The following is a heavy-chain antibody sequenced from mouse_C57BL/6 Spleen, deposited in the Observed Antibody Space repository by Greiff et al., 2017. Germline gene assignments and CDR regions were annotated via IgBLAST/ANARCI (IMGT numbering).Heavy chain of an antibody. J-gene: IGHJ2*01. Sequence: VQLQQSGPELVKPGASVKISCKASGYAFSSSWMNWVKQRPGTGLEWIGRIYPGDGDTNYNGKFKGKATLTADKSSSTAYMRLSSLTSEDSAVYFCARGGCDYWGQGTTLTVSS. CDR2: IYPGDGDT. V-gene: IGHV1-82*01. CDR1: GYAFSSSW. CDR3: ARGGCDY.